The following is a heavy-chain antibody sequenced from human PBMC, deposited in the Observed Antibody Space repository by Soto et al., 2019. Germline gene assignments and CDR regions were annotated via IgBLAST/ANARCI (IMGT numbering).Heavy chain of an antibody. D-gene: IGHD5-18*01. CDR3: ARDAYTAMAPTDV. Sequence: GGSLRLSCAASGFTSSSYSMNWVRQAPGEGLEWVSSISSSSSYIYYADSVKGRFTISRDNAKNSLYLQMNSLRAEDTAVYYCARDAYTAMAPTDVWGQGTTVTVSS. CDR1: GFTSSSYS. J-gene: IGHJ6*02. CDR2: ISSSSSYI. V-gene: IGHV3-21*01.